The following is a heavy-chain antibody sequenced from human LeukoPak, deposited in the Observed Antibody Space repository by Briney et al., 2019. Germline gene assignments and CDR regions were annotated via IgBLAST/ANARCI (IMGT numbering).Heavy chain of an antibody. CDR1: GFTFSSYS. CDR2: IISRSSTI. Sequence: PGGSLRLSCAASGFTFSSYSMNWVRQAPGKGLEWVSYIISRSSTIHYADSVKGRFTISRDNAKNSLYLQMNTLRDGDTAVYYCARYCSSSSCSGGFDYWGHGTLVTVSS. V-gene: IGHV3-48*02. CDR3: ARYCSSSSCSGGFDY. D-gene: IGHD2-2*01. J-gene: IGHJ4*01.